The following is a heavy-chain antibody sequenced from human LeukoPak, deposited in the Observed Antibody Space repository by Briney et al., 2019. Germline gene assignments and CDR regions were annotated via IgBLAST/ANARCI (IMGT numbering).Heavy chain of an antibody. J-gene: IGHJ4*02. CDR1: GFTFSDYS. Sequence: GGSLRLSCAASGFTFSDYSMNWVRQAPGKGLEWVASVNTVSSYIYYADSMRGRFTISRDNAKNSLFLQMNSLRAEDTAVYYCARLMRNSDRSDFFYYYDHWGQGTLVTVSS. CDR3: ARLMRNSDRSDFFYYYDH. V-gene: IGHV3-21*01. CDR2: VNTVSSYI. D-gene: IGHD3-22*01.